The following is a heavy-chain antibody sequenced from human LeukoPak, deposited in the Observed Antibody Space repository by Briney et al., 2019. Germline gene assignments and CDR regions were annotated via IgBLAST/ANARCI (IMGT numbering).Heavy chain of an antibody. CDR3: ARETVRGVFDY. V-gene: IGHV3-53*01. J-gene: IGHJ4*02. Sequence: GGSLKLSCAASGFTVSSNYMSWVRQAPGKGLEWVSVIYSGGSTYYADSVKGRFTISRDNSKNTLYLQMNSLRAEDTAMYYCARETVRGVFDYWGQGTLVTVSS. D-gene: IGHD3-10*01. CDR2: IYSGGST. CDR1: GFTVSSNY.